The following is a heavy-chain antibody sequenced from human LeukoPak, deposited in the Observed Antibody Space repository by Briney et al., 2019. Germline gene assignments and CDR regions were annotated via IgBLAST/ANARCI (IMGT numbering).Heavy chain of an antibody. Sequence: GGSLRLSCAASKFTFSSCQMNWVRQAPGKGLEWISYISSSGSTIYYADSVKGRFTISRDNAKNSLYLQMNSLRAEDTAVYYCARDKKSSSSRGRFDYWGQGTLVTVSS. CDR2: ISSSGSTI. V-gene: IGHV3-48*03. D-gene: IGHD6-6*01. CDR1: KFTFSSCQ. J-gene: IGHJ4*02. CDR3: ARDKKSSSSRGRFDY.